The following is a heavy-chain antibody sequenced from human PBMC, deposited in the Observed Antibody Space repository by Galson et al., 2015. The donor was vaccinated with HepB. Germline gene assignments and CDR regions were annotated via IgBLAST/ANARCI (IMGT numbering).Heavy chain of an antibody. V-gene: IGHV3-73*01. Sequence: SLRLSCAVSGFSFSDSAVHWVRQASGEGLEWIGRIRTGTNSHTTDYVASGKGRFTIPRDDSRDTAYLQMPSLKTEDTAVYYCAIPGLTGATPAHWGQGTLVTVSS. CDR1: GFSFSDSA. CDR3: AIPGLTGATPAH. CDR2: IRTGTNSHTT. D-gene: IGHD7-27*01. J-gene: IGHJ4*02.